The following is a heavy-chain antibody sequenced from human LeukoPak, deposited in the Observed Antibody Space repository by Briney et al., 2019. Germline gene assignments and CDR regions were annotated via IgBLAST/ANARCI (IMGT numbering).Heavy chain of an antibody. J-gene: IGHJ4*02. V-gene: IGHV1-69*13. D-gene: IGHD6-19*01. CDR3: ARDHYSSGWYRY. CDR1: GGTFSSYA. Sequence: SVKVSCKASGGTFSSYAISWVRQAPGQGLEWMGGIIPIFGTANYAQKFQGRVTITADESTSTAYTELRSLRSDDTAVYYCARDHYSSGWYRYWGQGTLVTVSS. CDR2: IIPIFGTA.